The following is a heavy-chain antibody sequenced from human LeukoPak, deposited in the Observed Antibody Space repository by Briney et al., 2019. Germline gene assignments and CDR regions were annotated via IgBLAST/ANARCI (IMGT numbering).Heavy chain of an antibody. CDR3: ARGPHYYDSSGYYGYWFDP. V-gene: IGHV1-2*04. CDR2: INPNSGGT. CDR1: GYTFTGYY. Sequence: ASVKVSCKASGYTFTGYYMHWVRQAPGQGLEWMGWINPNSGGTNYAQKFQGWVTMTRDTSISTAYMELSRLRSDDTAVYYCARGPHYYDSSGYYGYWFDPWGQGTLVTVSS. D-gene: IGHD3-22*01. J-gene: IGHJ5*02.